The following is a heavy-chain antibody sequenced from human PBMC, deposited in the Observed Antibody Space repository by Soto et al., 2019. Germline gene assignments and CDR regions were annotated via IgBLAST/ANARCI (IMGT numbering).Heavy chain of an antibody. CDR1: GGSISSGGYY. Sequence: LSLTCTVSGGSISSGGYYWSWIRQHPGKGLEWIGYIYYSGSTYYNPSLKSRVTISVDTSKNQFSLKLSSVTAADTAVYYCARAYDSSGYYFSDYYYYYGMDVWGQGTTVTVSS. V-gene: IGHV4-31*03. D-gene: IGHD3-22*01. J-gene: IGHJ6*02. CDR3: ARAYDSSGYYFSDYYYYYGMDV. CDR2: IYYSGST.